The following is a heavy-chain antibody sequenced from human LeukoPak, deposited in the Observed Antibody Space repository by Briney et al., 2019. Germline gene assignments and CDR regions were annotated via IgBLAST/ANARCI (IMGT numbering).Heavy chain of an antibody. Sequence: SETLSLTCTVSGGSISSSSYYWGWIRQPPGKGLEWIGSIYYSGSTYYNPSLKSRVTISVDTSKNQFSLKLSSVTDADTAVYYCATIKYSYYSMDVWGKGTTVTVSS. CDR1: GGSISSSSYY. J-gene: IGHJ6*03. CDR2: IYYSGST. CDR3: ATIKYSYYSMDV. D-gene: IGHD5-24*01. V-gene: IGHV4-39*01.